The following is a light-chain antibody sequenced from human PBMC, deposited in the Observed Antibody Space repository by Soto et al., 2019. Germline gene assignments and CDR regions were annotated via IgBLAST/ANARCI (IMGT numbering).Light chain of an antibody. CDR2: GAS. CDR1: QSVSSSY. V-gene: IGKV3-20*01. CDR3: QQYASSPYN. J-gene: IGKJ2*01. Sequence: EIVLTQSPGTLSLSPGEKVTLSCRASQSVSSSYFAWYQQKPGQSPRLLIYGASSRATGTPDRFSGSESGTDLTLTISRLEPEDFAVYYCQQYASSPYNFGQGTTLEIK.